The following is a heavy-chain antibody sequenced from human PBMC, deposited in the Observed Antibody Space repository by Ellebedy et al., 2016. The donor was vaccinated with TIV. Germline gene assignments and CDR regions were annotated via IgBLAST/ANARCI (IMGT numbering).Heavy chain of an antibody. CDR1: GFTFSRYW. CDR3: AGTPINMITD. D-gene: IGHD3-22*01. Sequence: PGGSLRLSCAASGFTFSRYWMHWVRQAPGKGLVWVSRINSDGSSTSYADSVKGRFTTSRDNAKNTVHLQMNSLRAEDTAVYYCAGTPINMITDWGQGTLVTVSS. CDR2: INSDGSST. J-gene: IGHJ4*02. V-gene: IGHV3-74*01.